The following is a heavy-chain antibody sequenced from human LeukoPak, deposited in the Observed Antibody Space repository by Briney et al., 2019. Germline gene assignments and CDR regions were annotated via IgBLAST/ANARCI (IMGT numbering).Heavy chain of an antibody. D-gene: IGHD6-13*01. J-gene: IGHJ5*02. CDR3: GLSSNWFHWFYP. CDR1: GYSFTSYC. Sequence: GESLKISCKGSGYSFTSYCNGWVLQMPRKGLEWMGIIYPDGSYTKYSPSLQGQVTISADTSNSPAYLQLSSLTASDTAMYYCGLSSNWFHWFYPWGQGTLVTVSS. CDR2: IYPDGSYT. V-gene: IGHV5-51*01.